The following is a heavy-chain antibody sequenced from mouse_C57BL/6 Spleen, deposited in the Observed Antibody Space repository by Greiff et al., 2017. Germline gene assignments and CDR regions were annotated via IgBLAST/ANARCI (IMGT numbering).Heavy chain of an antibody. D-gene: IGHD2-2*01. CDR2: IRNKANNDAT. J-gene: IGHJ2*01. Sequence: DVMLVVSAGGLVQPGGSMQLFGASSVFTFSDAWLEWVRLSPVKGLVWVSEIRNKANNDATYYAESVKGRFTISRDDSKNSVYLKMNRLRAEDTGIYYCTGGWLRDYWGQGTTLRDSS. V-gene: IGHV6-6*01. CDR3: TGGWLRDY. CDR1: VFTFSDAW.